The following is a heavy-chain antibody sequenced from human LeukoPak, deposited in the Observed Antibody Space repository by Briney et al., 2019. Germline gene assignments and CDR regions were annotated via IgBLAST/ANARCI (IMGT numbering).Heavy chain of an antibody. CDR1: GFTFSSYW. CDR2: IKQDGGEK. Sequence: PGGSLRLSCAASGFTFSSYWMSWVRQAPGKGLEWVANIKQDGGEKYYVDSVKGRFTISRDNAKNSLYLQMNSLRAEDTAVYYCARVYSSGWYGGSYYYYMDVWGKGTTVTVSS. J-gene: IGHJ6*03. D-gene: IGHD6-19*01. CDR3: ARVYSSGWYGGSYYYYMDV. V-gene: IGHV3-7*01.